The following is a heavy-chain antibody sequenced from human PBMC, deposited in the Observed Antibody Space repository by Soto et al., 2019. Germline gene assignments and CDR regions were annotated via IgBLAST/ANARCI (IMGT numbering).Heavy chain of an antibody. CDR1: GYTFTSYY. CDR3: AREYCSGGSCFYYFDY. J-gene: IGHJ4*02. CDR2: INPSGGNT. V-gene: IGHV1-46*01. D-gene: IGHD2-15*01. Sequence: QVQLVQSGAEVKKPGASVKFSCKASGYTFTSYYMHWARQAPGQGLEWMGIINPSGGNTTYAQKFQGRVTMTRDTSTGTVYMDVSSLRSEDTAVYYCAREYCSGGSCFYYFDYWGQGTLVTVSS.